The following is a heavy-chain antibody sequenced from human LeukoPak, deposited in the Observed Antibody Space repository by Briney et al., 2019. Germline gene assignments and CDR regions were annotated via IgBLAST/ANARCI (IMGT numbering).Heavy chain of an antibody. Sequence: ASVKVSCKASGYTFTSYGISWVRQAPGQGLEWMGWISAYNGNTNYAQKLQGRVTMTRDTSISTAYMELSRLRSDDTAVYYCARDRSLLTLGMDVWGKGTTVTVSS. J-gene: IGHJ6*03. V-gene: IGHV1-18*01. D-gene: IGHD2-21*01. CDR3: ARDRSLLTLGMDV. CDR2: ISAYNGNT. CDR1: GYTFTSYG.